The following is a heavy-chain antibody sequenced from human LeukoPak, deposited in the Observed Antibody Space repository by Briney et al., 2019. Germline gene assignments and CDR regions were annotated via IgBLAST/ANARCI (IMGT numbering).Heavy chain of an antibody. CDR2: INPSGGST. V-gene: IGHV1-46*01. D-gene: IGHD6-13*01. CDR1: GYTFTSYY. CDR3: AREVAAAGLFDY. J-gene: IGHJ4*02. Sequence: ASVKVSCKASGYTFTSYYMHWVRQAPGQGLEWMGIINPSGGSTGYAQKSQGRVTMTRDTSTSTVYMELSSLRSEDTAVYYCAREVAAAGLFDYWGQGTLVTVSS.